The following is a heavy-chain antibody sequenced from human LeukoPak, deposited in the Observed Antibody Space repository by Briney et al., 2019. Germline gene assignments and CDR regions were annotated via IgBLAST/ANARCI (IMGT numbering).Heavy chain of an antibody. CDR3: AREQYYYGSGGYYNGIDY. CDR2: MKGDGSDK. J-gene: IGHJ4*02. Sequence: GGSLRLSCAASGFTFSSYWMSWVRQAPGKGLEWVANMKGDGSDKYYVDSVKGRFTISRDNAKNSLYLQMNSLRAEDTAVYYCAREQYYYGSGGYYNGIDYWGQGTLVTVSS. V-gene: IGHV3-7*01. D-gene: IGHD3-10*01. CDR1: GFTFSSYW.